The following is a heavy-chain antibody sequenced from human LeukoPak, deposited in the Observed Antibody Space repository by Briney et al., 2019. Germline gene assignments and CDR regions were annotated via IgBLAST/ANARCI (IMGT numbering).Heavy chain of an antibody. CDR3: AREVVSMIEVGYFDY. J-gene: IGHJ4*02. V-gene: IGHV4-31*03. CDR1: GGSISSGGYY. CDR2: MYYSGYT. Sequence: PSETLSLTCTVSGGSISSGGYYWNWIRQHPGKGLEWIGRMYYSGYTYYNPSLKSRVTISVDTSKNQFSLKLRSVTAADTAVYYCAREVVSMIEVGYFDYWGQGTLVTVSS. D-gene: IGHD3-22*01.